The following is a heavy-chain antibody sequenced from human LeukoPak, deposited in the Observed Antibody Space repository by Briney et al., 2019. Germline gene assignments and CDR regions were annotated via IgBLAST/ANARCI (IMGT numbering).Heavy chain of an antibody. V-gene: IGHV3-23*01. J-gene: IGHJ4*01. Sequence: PGASLRLSCAASGFTFSSYAMSWVRQAPGKGLEWVSAISGSGGSTYYADSVKGRFTISRDNSTNTLYLQMNSLRAEDTAVYYCAKDLVSYYDSSGYYLFDYWGHGTLVTVSS. CDR2: ISGSGGST. CDR1: GFTFSSYA. D-gene: IGHD3-22*01. CDR3: AKDLVSYYDSSGYYLFDY.